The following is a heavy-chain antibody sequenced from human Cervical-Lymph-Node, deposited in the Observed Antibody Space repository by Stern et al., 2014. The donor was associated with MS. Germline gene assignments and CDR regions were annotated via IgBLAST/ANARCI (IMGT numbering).Heavy chain of an antibody. CDR1: GFTFSSYG. J-gene: IGHJ4*02. CDR2: ISYDGNHK. D-gene: IGHD2-8*01. CDR3: ARDYEDTSMLFDH. Sequence: VQLVESGGAVVQPGRSLRLSCAASGFTFSSYGMHWVRQAPGKGLVWVTVISYDGNHKYYAASVKGRFTISRDNSKNTLHLQMNSVTPDDTAIYYCARDYEDTSMLFDHWGQGTLVTVSS. V-gene: IGHV3-30*03.